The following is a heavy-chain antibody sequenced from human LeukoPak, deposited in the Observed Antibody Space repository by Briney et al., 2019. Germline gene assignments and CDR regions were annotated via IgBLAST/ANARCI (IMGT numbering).Heavy chain of an antibody. CDR2: INHSGST. D-gene: IGHD2-2*01. J-gene: IGHJ4*02. CDR1: GGSFSGYY. Sequence: PSETLSLTCAVYGGSFSGYYWSWIRQPPGKGLEWIGEINHSGSTNYNPSLKSRVTISVDTSKNQCSLTLTSVTTADTAVYYCARVVAMPFNYFESWGQGTLVAVSS. CDR3: ARVVAMPFNYFES. V-gene: IGHV4-34*01.